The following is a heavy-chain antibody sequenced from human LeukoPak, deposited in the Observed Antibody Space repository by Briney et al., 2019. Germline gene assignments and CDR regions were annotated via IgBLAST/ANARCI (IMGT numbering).Heavy chain of an antibody. CDR3: AKPIAVAGDTYYFDY. CDR1: GFTFSSYA. Sequence: TGGSLGLSCAASGFTFSSYAMSWVRQAPGKGLEWVSAISGSGGSTYYADSVKGRFTISRDNSKNTLYLQMNSLRAEDTAVYYCAKPIAVAGDTYYFDYWGQGTLVTVSS. J-gene: IGHJ4*02. D-gene: IGHD6-19*01. V-gene: IGHV3-23*01. CDR2: ISGSGGST.